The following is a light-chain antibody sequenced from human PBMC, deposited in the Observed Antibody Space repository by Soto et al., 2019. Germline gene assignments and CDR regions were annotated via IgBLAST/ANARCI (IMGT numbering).Light chain of an antibody. CDR2: KAS. J-gene: IGKJ3*01. CDR1: QTIYNW. V-gene: IGKV1-5*03. Sequence: DIQMTQSPSTLSAAVGDRVTITCRASQTIYNWLAWYQQKPGKAPSLLIYKASSLESGVPSRFSGSGSGTEFSLTINSLQPDDFATYYCQEYKSSSGFGPGTTVHI. CDR3: QEYKSSSG.